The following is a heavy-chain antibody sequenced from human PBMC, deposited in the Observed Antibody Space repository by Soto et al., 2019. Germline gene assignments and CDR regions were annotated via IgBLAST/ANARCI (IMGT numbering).Heavy chain of an antibody. J-gene: IGHJ6*02. Sequence: GGSLRLSCAASGFTFSSYGMHWVRQAPGKGLEWVAVIWYDGSNKYYADSVKGRFTISRDNSKNTLYLQMNSLRAEDTAVYYCARERKSGSRRQSYYYYHGMDVWGQGTTVTVSS. CDR1: GFTFSSYG. D-gene: IGHD6-13*01. V-gene: IGHV3-33*01. CDR2: IWYDGSNK. CDR3: ARERKSGSRRQSYYYYHGMDV.